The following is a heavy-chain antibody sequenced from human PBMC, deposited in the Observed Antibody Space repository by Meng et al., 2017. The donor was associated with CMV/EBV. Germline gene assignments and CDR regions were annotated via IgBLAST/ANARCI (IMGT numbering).Heavy chain of an antibody. V-gene: IGHV1-2*02. CDR2: INPNSGGT. Sequence: QASGYTFTGYYMHWVRQAPGQGLEWMGWINPNSGGTNYAQKFQGRVTMTRDTSISTAYMELSRLRSDDTAVYYCARDARIAARRGDYWGQGTLVTVSS. CDR1: GYTFTGYY. J-gene: IGHJ4*02. CDR3: ARDARIAARRGDY. D-gene: IGHD6-6*01.